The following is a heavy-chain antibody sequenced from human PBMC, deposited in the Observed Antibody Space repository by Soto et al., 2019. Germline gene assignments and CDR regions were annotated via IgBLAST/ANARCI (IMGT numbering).Heavy chain of an antibody. CDR1: RYTFTSYD. D-gene: IGHD2-2*01. Sequence: ASVKVSCKASRYTFTSYDIFWVRQSPGQGLEWMGWIKPDSGDTHYAQNFQGRVTMTRDTSINTAYMELNNLVSDDTAVYYCARRSSTYLNEIIYNPWGQGTLVTVSS. V-gene: IGHV1-2*02. CDR3: ARRSSTYLNEIIYNP. CDR2: IKPDSGDT. J-gene: IGHJ5*02.